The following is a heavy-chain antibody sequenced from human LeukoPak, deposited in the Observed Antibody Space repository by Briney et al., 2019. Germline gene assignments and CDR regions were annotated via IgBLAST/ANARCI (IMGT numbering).Heavy chain of an antibody. Sequence: PSETLSLTCAVSGYSISSGYYWGWIRQPPGKGLEWIGGIYHSGSTYYNPSLKSRVTISVDTSKNQFSLKLSSVTAADTAVYYCARDRYSYGYRIFDYWGQGTLVTVSS. J-gene: IGHJ4*02. CDR2: IYHSGST. D-gene: IGHD5-18*01. CDR1: GYSISSGYY. CDR3: ARDRYSYGYRIFDY. V-gene: IGHV4-38-2*02.